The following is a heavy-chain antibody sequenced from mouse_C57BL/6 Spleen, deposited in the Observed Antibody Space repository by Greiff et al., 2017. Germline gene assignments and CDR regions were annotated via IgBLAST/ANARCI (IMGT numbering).Heavy chain of an antibody. Sequence: QVQLKQPGAELVKPGASVKLSCKASGYTFTSYWMHWVKQRPGQGLEWIGMIHPNRGSTNYNEKVKSKGTLNVDQSSSTAYMQLSSLTSEDSAVYYCARRRSNYATDSWGQGPSVPVSS. CDR3: ARRRSNYATDS. CDR2: IHPNRGST. V-gene: IGHV1-64*01. CDR1: GYTFTSYW. J-gene: IGHJ4*01. D-gene: IGHD5-1*01.